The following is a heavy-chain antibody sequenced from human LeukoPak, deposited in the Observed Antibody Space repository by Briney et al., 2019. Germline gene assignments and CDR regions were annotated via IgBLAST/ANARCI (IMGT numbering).Heavy chain of an antibody. CDR2: ISGSGGST. CDR3: AKRGVGSGSYPTYYFDY. CDR1: GFTFSSYA. J-gene: IGHJ4*02. Sequence: GGSLRLSCAASGFTFSSYAMSWVRQAPGKGLEWVSAISGSGGSTYYADSVKGRFTISRDNSKNTLYLQMNSLRAEDTAVYYCAKRGVGSGSYPTYYFDYWGQGTLVIVSS. V-gene: IGHV3-23*01. D-gene: IGHD1-26*01.